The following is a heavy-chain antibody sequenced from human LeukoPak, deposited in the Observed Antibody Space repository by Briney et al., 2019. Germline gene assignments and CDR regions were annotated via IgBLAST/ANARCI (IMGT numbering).Heavy chain of an antibody. V-gene: IGHV4-38-2*02. Sequence: PSETLSLTCTVSGYSISSGYYWGWIRQPPGKGLEWIGSIYHSGSTYYNPSLKSRVTISVDTSKNQFSLRLSSVTAADTAVYYCARDRYDPEKDFYDYGMDVWGQGTTVTVSS. CDR2: IYHSGST. J-gene: IGHJ6*01. CDR3: ARDRYDPEKDFYDYGMDV. D-gene: IGHD3-16*01. CDR1: GYSISSGYY.